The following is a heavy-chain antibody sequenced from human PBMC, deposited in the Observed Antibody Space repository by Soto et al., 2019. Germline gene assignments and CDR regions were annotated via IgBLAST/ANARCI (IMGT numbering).Heavy chain of an antibody. D-gene: IGHD2-8*01. CDR1: GDSFTNYA. CDR3: GRYCTNTKCRGGYYLDL. J-gene: IGHJ5*02. Sequence: QVLLVQSGAEMKQPGSSVSVSCRASGDSFTNYAFTWVRQAPGQGPEWLGGIILALGTPHYSQRFQGRLTITADESSSTVYMELGGLRLDDTAAYYCGRYCTNTKCRGGYYLDLWGQGTLLTVSS. V-gene: IGHV1-69*01. CDR2: IILALGTP.